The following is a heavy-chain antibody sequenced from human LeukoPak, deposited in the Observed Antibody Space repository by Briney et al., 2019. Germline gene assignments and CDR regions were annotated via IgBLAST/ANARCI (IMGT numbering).Heavy chain of an antibody. CDR2: IYYSGST. Sequence: PSETLSFTCTVSGGSISSYFWSWIRQPPGKGLEWIGYIYYSGSTNYNPSLKSRVTISVDTSKNQFSLKLSSVTAADTAVYYCARLTGDGMDVWGQGTTVTVSS. V-gene: IGHV4-59*08. CDR3: ARLTGDGMDV. CDR1: GGSISSYF. J-gene: IGHJ6*02.